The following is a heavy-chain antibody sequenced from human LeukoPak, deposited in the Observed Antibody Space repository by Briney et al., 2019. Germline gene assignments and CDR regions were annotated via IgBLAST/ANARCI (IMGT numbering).Heavy chain of an antibody. CDR2: ISCSGST. D-gene: IGHD3-10*02. V-gene: IGHV4-38-2*02. Sequence: GSLRLSCAASGFTFSSYGMHWVRQAPGKGLEWIVSISCSGSTYYNPSLKRPVTISLATSKNQFSLTLSSVTAADTAVYHCARDGYYYVLWGNGTTVTISS. CDR1: GFTFSSYG. CDR3: ARDGYYYVL. J-gene: IGHJ6*04.